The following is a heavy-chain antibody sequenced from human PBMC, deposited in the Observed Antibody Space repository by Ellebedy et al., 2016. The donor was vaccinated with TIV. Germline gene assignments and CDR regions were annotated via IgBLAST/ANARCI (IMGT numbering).Heavy chain of an antibody. CDR1: GFTFSSYS. CDR2: ISSSSSYI. V-gene: IGHV3-21*01. Sequence: GESLKISCAASGFTFSSYSMNWVRQAPGKGLEWVSSISSSSSYIYYADSVKGRFTISRDNAKNSLYLQMNSLRAEDTAVYYCARDKISSGYDYWGQGTLVTVSS. D-gene: IGHD6-19*01. CDR3: ARDKISSGYDY. J-gene: IGHJ4*02.